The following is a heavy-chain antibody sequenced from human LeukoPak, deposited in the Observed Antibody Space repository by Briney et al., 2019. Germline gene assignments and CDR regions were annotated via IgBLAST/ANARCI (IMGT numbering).Heavy chain of an antibody. J-gene: IGHJ5*02. CDR3: ASDLGYSDFWRGWFDP. D-gene: IGHD3-3*01. CDR2: IYYSGST. CDR1: GGSISSYY. V-gene: IGHV4-59*01. Sequence: PSETLSLTCTVSGGSISSYYLSWIRQPPGKGLEWIGYIYYSGSTNYNPSLQSRVTISVYTSKNQFSLKLSSVTGADTAVYYCASDLGYSDFWRGWFDPWGQGTLVTVSS.